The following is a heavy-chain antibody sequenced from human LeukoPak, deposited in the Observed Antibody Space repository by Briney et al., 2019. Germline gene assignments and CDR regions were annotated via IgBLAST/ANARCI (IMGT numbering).Heavy chain of an antibody. CDR2: INPDSGDT. J-gene: IGHJ5*02. V-gene: IGHV1-2*02. D-gene: IGHD3-10*01. CDR3: TRELLGGSGTFDP. CDR1: GYTFTGYY. Sequence: ASVNVSCKSSGYTFTGYYLHWVRQTPGQGLEWMGWINPDSGDTNYLQKFQGRVTMSRDTSINTAYMELRRLPSDDTVGYYCTRELLGGSGTFDPWGQGTLVTVSS.